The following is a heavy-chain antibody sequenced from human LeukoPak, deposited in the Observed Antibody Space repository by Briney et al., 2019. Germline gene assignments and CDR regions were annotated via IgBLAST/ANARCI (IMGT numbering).Heavy chain of an antibody. J-gene: IGHJ4*02. V-gene: IGHV3-66*01. D-gene: IGHD6-19*01. Sequence: GGSLRLSCAASGFTFSNAWMSWVRQAPGKGLEWVSVFYSGGSTYYADSVKGRFTISRDNSKNTLYSQMNSLRAEDTAVYYCARGPGWNYFDYWGQGTLVTVSS. CDR2: FYSGGST. CDR1: GFTFSNAW. CDR3: ARGPGWNYFDY.